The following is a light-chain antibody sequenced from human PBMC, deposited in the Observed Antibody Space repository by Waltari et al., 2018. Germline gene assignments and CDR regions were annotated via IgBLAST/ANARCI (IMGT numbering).Light chain of an antibody. CDR2: NDN. Sequence: QPLLTQPPSASGTPGQRVINSCSGTMSNIGNNPVNWYQQHPGTAPKVLNYNDNQRPWGVPDRFSVSKSGPSASLAISGLQSDDEADYYCAARDDSLNVWVFGGGTKVTVL. CDR3: AARDDSLNVWV. J-gene: IGLJ3*02. V-gene: IGLV1-44*01. CDR1: MSNIGNNP.